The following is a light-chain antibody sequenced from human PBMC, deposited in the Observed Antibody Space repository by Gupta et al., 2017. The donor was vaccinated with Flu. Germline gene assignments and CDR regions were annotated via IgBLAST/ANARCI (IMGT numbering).Light chain of an antibody. J-gene: IGKJ1*01. Sequence: GRATPTCRASQSVSSNLSWYQQKPGQAPSLLIYGASTRATGIPARFSGSGSGTEFTLTISSLQSEDFAVYYCQQYNNRPPWTFGQGTKVEIK. CDR1: QSVSSN. V-gene: IGKV3-15*01. CDR2: GAS. CDR3: QQYNNRPPWT.